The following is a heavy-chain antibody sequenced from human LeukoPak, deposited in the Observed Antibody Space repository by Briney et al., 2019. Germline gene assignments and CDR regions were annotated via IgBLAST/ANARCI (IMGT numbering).Heavy chain of an antibody. CDR3: AREIYGSFYY. V-gene: IGHV1-2*02. CDR2: IIPNSGGT. J-gene: IGHJ4*02. Sequence: ASVKVSCKASGYTFTGYYMHWVRQAPGQGLEWMGWIIPNSGGTNYTQKFQGRVTMTRDTSITTAYMELSGLRSDDTAVYYCAREIYGSFYYWGQGTQVTVSS. CDR1: GYTFTGYY. D-gene: IGHD1-26*01.